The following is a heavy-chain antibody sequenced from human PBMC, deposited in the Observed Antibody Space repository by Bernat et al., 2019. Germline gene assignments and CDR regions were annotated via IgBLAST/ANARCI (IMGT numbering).Heavy chain of an antibody. Sequence: QVQLVESGGGVVQPGRSLRLSCTASGFIFSSYGMHWVRQAPGKGLEWVAVISYDGSNKYYADSVKGRFTISRDNAKNSLSLQVNSLRADDTAVYYCARDEPYSSSEGIDYWGQGTLVTVSS. D-gene: IGHD6-6*01. CDR2: ISYDGSNK. V-gene: IGHV3-30*03. CDR3: ARDEPYSSSEGIDY. CDR1: GFIFSSYG. J-gene: IGHJ4*02.